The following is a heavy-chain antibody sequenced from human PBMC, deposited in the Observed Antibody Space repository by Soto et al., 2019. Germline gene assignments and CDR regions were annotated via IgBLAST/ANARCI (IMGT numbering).Heavy chain of an antibody. Sequence: PGGSLRLSCAASGFTFSSYAMSWVRQAPGKGLEWVSAISGSGGSTYYADSVKGRFTIPRDNSKNTLYLQMNSLRAEDTAVYYCAKSAGDIVVVPAAVPYYYYGMDVWGQGTTVTVSS. CDR1: GFTFSSYA. CDR2: ISGSGGST. CDR3: AKSAGDIVVVPAAVPYYYYGMDV. J-gene: IGHJ6*02. V-gene: IGHV3-23*01. D-gene: IGHD2-2*01.